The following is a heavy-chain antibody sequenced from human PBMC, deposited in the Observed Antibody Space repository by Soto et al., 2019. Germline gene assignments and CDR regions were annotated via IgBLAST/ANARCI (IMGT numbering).Heavy chain of an antibody. V-gene: IGHV3-23*01. Sequence: EVQLLESGGALVQPGGSLRLSCAASGFTFSNHAMNWVRQAPGKRLEWVSTISDSGSTYYADSVKGRFTISRDNSKNTLYLQMNSLRAEDTAVYYCARDPGGPYCTRTSCLYFFDHWGQGTLVIVSS. CDR3: ARDPGGPYCTRTSCLYFFDH. J-gene: IGHJ4*02. CDR1: GFTFSNHA. D-gene: IGHD2-2*01. CDR2: ISDSGST.